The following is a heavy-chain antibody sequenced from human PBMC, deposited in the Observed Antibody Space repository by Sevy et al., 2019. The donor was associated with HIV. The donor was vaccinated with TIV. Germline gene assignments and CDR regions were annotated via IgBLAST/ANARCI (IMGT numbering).Heavy chain of an antibody. Sequence: GGSLRLSCVASGFTFTNYWISWVRQTPGKGLEWVATIKQDESEKYYLDSVKGGFAISRDNGKKSVSLQMNGLSAEDTARYYCARELGGYNWRPYYFDSWGQGTLVTVSS. D-gene: IGHD5-12*01. CDR2: IKQDESEK. J-gene: IGHJ4*02. CDR3: ARELGGYNWRPYYFDS. CDR1: GFTFTNYW. V-gene: IGHV3-7*01.